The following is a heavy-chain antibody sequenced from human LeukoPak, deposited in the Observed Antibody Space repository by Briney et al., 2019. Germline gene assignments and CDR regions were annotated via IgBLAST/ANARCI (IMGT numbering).Heavy chain of an antibody. J-gene: IGHJ5*02. Sequence: GGSLRLSCAASGFTFSSYSMNCVRQSPGGAGEGVTYIISSGNTKYYADYVKGRFPNSRDNAQKSLYLQMNSLRDEDTAVYYCAIEGYCSGGTCDTNWFDTWGQGTLVTVSS. CDR2: IISSGNTK. V-gene: IGHV3-48*02. CDR1: GFTFSSYS. D-gene: IGHD2-15*01. CDR3: AIEGYCSGGTCDTNWFDT.